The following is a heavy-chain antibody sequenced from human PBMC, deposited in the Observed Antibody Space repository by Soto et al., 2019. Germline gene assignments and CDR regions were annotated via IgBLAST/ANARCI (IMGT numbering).Heavy chain of an antibody. CDR2: INAGNGNT. CDR1: GYTFTSCA. CDR3: ARGGSFYWYFDL. J-gene: IGHJ2*01. Sequence: ASVKVSCKASGYTFTSCAMHWVRQAPGQRLEWMGWINAGNGNTKYSQKFQGRVTITRDTSASTAYMELSSLRSEDTAVYYCARGGSFYWYFDLWGRGTLVTVSS. D-gene: IGHD1-26*01. V-gene: IGHV1-3*01.